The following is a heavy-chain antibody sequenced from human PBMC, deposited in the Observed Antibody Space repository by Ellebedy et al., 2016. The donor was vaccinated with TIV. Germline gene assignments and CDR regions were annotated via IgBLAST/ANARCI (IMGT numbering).Heavy chain of an antibody. Sequence: GGSLRLXCAASGFTFNGFSMNWVRQAPGKGLEWISYISSYSSTIYYADSVKGRFIISRDKSKNTVSLQMDSLRVEDTATYFCARDRVGGFDHWGQGTLVTVSS. CDR1: GFTFNGFS. J-gene: IGHJ5*02. D-gene: IGHD1-26*01. CDR2: ISSYSSTI. CDR3: ARDRVGGFDH. V-gene: IGHV3-48*01.